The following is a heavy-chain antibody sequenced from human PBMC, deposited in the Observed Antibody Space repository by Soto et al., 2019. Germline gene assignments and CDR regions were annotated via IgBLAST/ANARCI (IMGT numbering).Heavy chain of an antibody. D-gene: IGHD3-10*01. CDR2: IYHSGST. V-gene: IGHV4-30-2*01. CDR1: GGSISSGGYS. Sequence: PSETLSLTCALSGGSISSGGYSWSWIRQPPGKGLEWIGYIYHSGSTYYNPSLKSRVTISVDRSKNQFSLKLSSVTAADTAVYYCARIKNYYGSGSYYGPYLDYFYYGMGVWGQVTTVTVSS. CDR3: ARIKNYYGSGSYYGPYLDYFYYGMGV. J-gene: IGHJ6*02.